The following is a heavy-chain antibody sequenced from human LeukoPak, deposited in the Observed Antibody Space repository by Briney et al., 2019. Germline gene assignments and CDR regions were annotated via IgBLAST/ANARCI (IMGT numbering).Heavy chain of an antibody. CDR2: IYTSGST. J-gene: IGHJ6*03. D-gene: IGHD6-13*01. V-gene: IGHV4-4*07. CDR3: ARGSTAAGSRYYYYMDV. CDR1: GGSISSYY. Sequence: SETLSLTCTVSGGSISSYYWSWIRQPAGKGLEWIGRIYTSGSTNYNPSLKSRVTMSVDTSKNQFSLKLSSVTAADTAVYYCARGSTAAGSRYYYYMDVWGKGTTVTVSS.